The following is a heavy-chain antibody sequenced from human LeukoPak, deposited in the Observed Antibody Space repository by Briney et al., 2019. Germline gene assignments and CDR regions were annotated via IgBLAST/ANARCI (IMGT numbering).Heavy chain of an antibody. CDR2: ISSSRSYI. D-gene: IGHD4-11*01. J-gene: IGHJ4*02. CDR3: ARDPPYSNYLFDY. Sequence: GGSLRLSCAASGFTFSSYSMNWVRQAPGKGLEWVSSISSSRSYIYYADSVKGRFTISRDNAKNSLYLQMNSLRADDTAVYYCARDPPYSNYLFDYWGQGTLVTVSS. V-gene: IGHV3-21*06. CDR1: GFTFSSYS.